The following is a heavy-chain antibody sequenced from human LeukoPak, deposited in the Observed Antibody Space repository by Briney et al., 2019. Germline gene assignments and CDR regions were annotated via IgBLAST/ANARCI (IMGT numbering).Heavy chain of an antibody. Sequence: PGGSLRLSCAASGFTFSLYWMNWVRRAPGKGLEWVANIKQDGSEKNYVDSVKGRFTISRDNAKNSLFLQMNSLRAEDTAVYYCAREEIAARRKPHTYWGQGTLVTVSS. CDR1: GFTFSLYW. V-gene: IGHV3-7*03. CDR2: IKQDGSEK. CDR3: AREEIAARRKPHTY. J-gene: IGHJ4*02. D-gene: IGHD6-6*01.